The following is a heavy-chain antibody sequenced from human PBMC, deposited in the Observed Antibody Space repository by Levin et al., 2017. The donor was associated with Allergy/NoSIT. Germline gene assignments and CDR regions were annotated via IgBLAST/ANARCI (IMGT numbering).Heavy chain of an antibody. V-gene: IGHV3-7*01. CDR2: IKEDGSAK. CDR1: GFTFSNTW. D-gene: IGHD3-10*01. J-gene: IGHJ6*02. Sequence: GGSLRLSCTASGFTFSNTWMSWVRQAPGRGLEWVANIKEDGSAKYYVDSVKGRFTISRDNANNSLYLQLSYLGVDDTAIYYCARAYDGSGSWMDVWGHGTTVTVTS. CDR3: ARAYDGSGSWMDV.